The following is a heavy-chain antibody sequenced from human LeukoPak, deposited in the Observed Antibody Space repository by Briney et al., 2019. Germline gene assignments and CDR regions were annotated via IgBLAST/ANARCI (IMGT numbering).Heavy chain of an antibody. D-gene: IGHD3-22*01. J-gene: IGHJ4*02. V-gene: IGHV3-20*04. CDR2: INWNGGST. Sequence: GGSLRLSCAASGFTFSNYNMNWVRQAPGKGLEWVSGINWNGGSTGYADSVKGRFTISRDNAKNSLYLQMNSLRAEDTALYYCARWTKYYYDSSGYYYYFDYWGQGTLVTVSS. CDR1: GFTFSNYN. CDR3: ARWTKYYYDSSGYYYYFDY.